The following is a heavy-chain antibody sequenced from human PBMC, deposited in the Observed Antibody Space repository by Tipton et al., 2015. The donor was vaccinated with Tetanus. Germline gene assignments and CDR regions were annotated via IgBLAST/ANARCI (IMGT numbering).Heavy chain of an antibody. V-gene: IGHV3-30*18. CDR2: TIDDGSEK. CDR3: AKGSSPIARVIIIPNYFDS. Sequence: SLRLSCAASGFTFSQYGMHWVRQAPGKGLEWVAVTIDDGSEKHYAESVKGRFTVSRDNTGSTFYLQMNNLRPEDTAVYYCAKGSSPIARVIIIPNYFDSWGQGTLVTVSS. CDR1: GFTFSQYG. D-gene: IGHD3-10*01. J-gene: IGHJ4*02.